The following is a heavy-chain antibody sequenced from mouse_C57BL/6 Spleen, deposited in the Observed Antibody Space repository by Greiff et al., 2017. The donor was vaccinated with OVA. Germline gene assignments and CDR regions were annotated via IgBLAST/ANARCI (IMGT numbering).Heavy chain of an antibody. CDR3: AGDSDGYWYFDV. CDR1: GFPITSGYY. CDR2: ITHSGET. D-gene: IGHD2-3*01. J-gene: IGHJ1*03. V-gene: IGHV12-3*01. Sequence: VQVVESGPGLVKPSQSLFLTCSITGFPITSGYYWIWIRQSPGKPLEWMGYITHSGETFYNPSLQSPISITRETSKNQFFLQLNSVTTEDTAMYYCAGDSDGYWYFDVWGTGTTVTVSS.